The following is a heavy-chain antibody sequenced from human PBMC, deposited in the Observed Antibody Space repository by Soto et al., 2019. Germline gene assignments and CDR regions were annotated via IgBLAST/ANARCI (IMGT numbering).Heavy chain of an antibody. CDR2: ISGSGVST. CDR3: AKFYCISTMCQAPAAKSPGGFEI. D-gene: IGHD2-2*01. V-gene: IGHV3-23*01. Sequence: EPQLLESGGGLGHPGGSLRLSCAASGFTFSSYATSWVRQAPGKGLEWVAAISGSGVSTYYADSVRGRATISRDNSKKTGDLQMNSLRAEDTAVYYCAKFYCISTMCQAPAAKSPGGFEIWGQGTLVTVSS. J-gene: IGHJ3*02. CDR1: GFTFSSYA.